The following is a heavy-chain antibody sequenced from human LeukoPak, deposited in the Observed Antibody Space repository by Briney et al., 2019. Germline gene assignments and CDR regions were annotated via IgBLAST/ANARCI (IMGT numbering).Heavy chain of an antibody. CDR1: GFTFGSYA. V-gene: IGHV3-30-3*01. J-gene: IGHJ6*02. CDR2: MSFDGTHI. D-gene: IGHD3-10*02. Sequence: GGSLRLSCAASGFTFGSYAMHWVRQAPGKGLEWVAVMSFDGTHIYYADSVKGRFTISRDNSKNTLYLQMNSLRAEDTAVYYCARCSGYGMDVWGQGTTVTVSS. CDR3: ARCSGYGMDV.